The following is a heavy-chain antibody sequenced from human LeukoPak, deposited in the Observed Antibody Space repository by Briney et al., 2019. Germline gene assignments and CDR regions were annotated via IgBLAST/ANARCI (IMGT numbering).Heavy chain of an antibody. CDR2: IDWDDDK. CDR1: GGSISSSNWW. D-gene: IGHD2-21*01. J-gene: IGHJ4*02. V-gene: IGHV2-70*18. Sequence: TLSLTCAVSGGSISSSNWWSWVRQPPGKALEWLARIDWDDDKYYSTSLKTRLTISKDTSKNQVVLTMTNMDPVDTATYYCARSLSPWVIYFDYWGQGTLVTVSS. CDR3: ARSLSPWVIYFDY.